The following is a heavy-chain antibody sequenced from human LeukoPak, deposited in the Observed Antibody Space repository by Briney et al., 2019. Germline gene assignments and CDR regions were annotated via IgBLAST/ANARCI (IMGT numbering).Heavy chain of an antibody. CDR3: ATTIAAAGRGYFQH. J-gene: IGHJ1*01. Sequence: GGSLRLSCAASGFTFSSYAMSWVRQAPGKGLEWVSAISGSGGSTYYADSVKGRFTISRDNSKNTLYLQMNSLRAEDTAVYYCATTIAAAGRGYFQHWGQGTLVTVSS. CDR2: ISGSGGST. D-gene: IGHD6-13*01. V-gene: IGHV3-23*01. CDR1: GFTFSSYA.